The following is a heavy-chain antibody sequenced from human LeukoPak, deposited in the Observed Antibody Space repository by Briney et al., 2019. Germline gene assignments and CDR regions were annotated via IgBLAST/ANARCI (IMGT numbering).Heavy chain of an antibody. D-gene: IGHD2-15*01. CDR3: ARVSDRCSGGSCYFDY. J-gene: IGHJ4*02. CDR2: IIPILGIA. V-gene: IGHV1-69*04. CDR1: GYTFTSYY. Sequence: SVKVSCKASGYTFTSYYMHWVRQAPGQGLEWMGRIIPILGIANYAQKFQGRVTITADKSTSTAYMELSSLRSEDTAVYYCARVSDRCSGGSCYFDYWGQGTLVTVSS.